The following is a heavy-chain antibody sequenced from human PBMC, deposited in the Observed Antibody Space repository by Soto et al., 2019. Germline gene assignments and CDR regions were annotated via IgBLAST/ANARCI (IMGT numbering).Heavy chain of an antibody. V-gene: IGHV4-59*01. D-gene: IGHD3-10*01. Sequence: PSETLSLTCSVSGTSIRGYYWTWIRQPPGKGLEWIGYIYYTGTTKYNPSLKSRVTISVDTSKNHFSLRLNSVTAADTAVYYCAREVSSFGSNHFDSWGQGALVTVSS. CDR3: AREVSSFGSNHFDS. CDR2: IYYTGTT. J-gene: IGHJ4*02. CDR1: GTSIRGYY.